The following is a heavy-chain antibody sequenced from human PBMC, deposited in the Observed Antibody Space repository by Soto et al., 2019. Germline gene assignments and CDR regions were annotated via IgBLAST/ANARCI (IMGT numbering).Heavy chain of an antibody. CDR3: ASTYSGSYYLHLSY. Sequence: QVQLQESGPGLVKPSGTLSLTCAVSGGSVSSDKLWSWVRQPPGKGLEWIGEIYHSGSTNYNPSLKSRVAMSVDKSKNQFSLKLSSVTAADTAVYYCASTYSGSYYLHLSYWGQGTLVIVSS. CDR2: IYHSGST. J-gene: IGHJ4*02. V-gene: IGHV4-4*02. D-gene: IGHD1-26*01. CDR1: GGSVSSDKL.